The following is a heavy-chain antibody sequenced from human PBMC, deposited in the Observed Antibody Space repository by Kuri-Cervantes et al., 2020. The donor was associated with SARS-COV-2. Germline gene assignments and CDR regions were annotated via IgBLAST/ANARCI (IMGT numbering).Heavy chain of an antibody. CDR2: LYWDTDK. J-gene: IGHJ3*02. V-gene: IGHV2-5*05. D-gene: IGHD2-21*01. CDR3: AHRRLFTDAFDI. CDR1: GFSLTTSGMC. Sequence: SGPTLVKPTQTLTLTCTFSGFSLTTSGMCVAWIRQPPGEALEWLGILYWDTDKRYGPSLKSRLTITKDSSKNQVVLTMTNMDPVDTATYYCAHRRLFTDAFDIWGQGTMVTVSS.